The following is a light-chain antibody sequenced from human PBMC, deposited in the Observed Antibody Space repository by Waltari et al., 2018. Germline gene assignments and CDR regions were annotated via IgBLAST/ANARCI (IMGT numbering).Light chain of an antibody. J-gene: IGLJ1*01. CDR1: SSDVGGYTS. V-gene: IGLV2-8*01. CDR2: EVS. CDR3: SSHGGSNNFYV. Sequence: QSALTQPPSASGSPGQSVTISCTGTSSDVGGYTSVSWYHQHPDTAPKLMIYEVSERPAGVPDCFSGSKSGNTASLTVSGLQAEDEADYYCSSHGGSNNFYVFGSGTKVTVL.